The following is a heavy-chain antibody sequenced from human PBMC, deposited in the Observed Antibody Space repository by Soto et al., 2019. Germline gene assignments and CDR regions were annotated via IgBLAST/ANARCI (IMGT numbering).Heavy chain of an antibody. CDR2: IDWGDEK. CDR3: ARIRNTRGSGWYYFDY. D-gene: IGHD6-19*01. Sequence: SGPPGVNTTQTFRLTCTFSEFSLSTSGMYVSWIRQPPGKALEWLALIDWGDEKYYSTSLKTRLTISKDTSKNQVVLTMTNMDPVDTATYYCARIRNTRGSGWYYFDYWGQGTLVTVS. V-gene: IGHV2-70*01. CDR1: EFSLSTSGMY. J-gene: IGHJ4*02.